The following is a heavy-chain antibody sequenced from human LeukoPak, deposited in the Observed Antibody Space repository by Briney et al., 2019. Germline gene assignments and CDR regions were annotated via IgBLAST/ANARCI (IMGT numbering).Heavy chain of an antibody. V-gene: IGHV3-30-3*01. J-gene: IGHJ4*02. CDR2: ISYDGSSK. Sequence: GGSLRLSCAASGFTFSTYAMHWVRQAPGKGLEWVAVISYDGSSKNYGDSVKGRFTISRDNSKNTVYLQMNSLRVEDTALYYCGRGIFTGGTYYGYWGQGTLVTVSS. CDR1: GFTFSTYA. CDR3: GRGIFTGGTYYGY. D-gene: IGHD1-26*01.